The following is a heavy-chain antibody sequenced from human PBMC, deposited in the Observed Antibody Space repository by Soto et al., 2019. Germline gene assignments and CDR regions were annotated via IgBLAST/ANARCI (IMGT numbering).Heavy chain of an antibody. V-gene: IGHV3-23*01. CDR2: ISGSGRST. J-gene: IGHJ4*02. Sequence: EVQLLESGGGLVQPGGSLRLSCAASGFTFSSYAMSWVRQAPGMGLEWVSAISGSGRSTYYADSVKGRFTISRDNSKNTLYLHMNSLRAEDTAVYYCAKEQKDSSTWSELNYWGEGALGT. CDR3: AKEQKDSSTWSELNY. CDR1: GFTFSSYA. D-gene: IGHD6-6*01.